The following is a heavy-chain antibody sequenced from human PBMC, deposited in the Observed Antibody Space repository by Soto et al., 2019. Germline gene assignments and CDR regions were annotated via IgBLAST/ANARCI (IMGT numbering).Heavy chain of an antibody. CDR3: ARAVRGVMTYHYYGMDV. Sequence: PGGSLRLSCAASEFTFSDYYMNWVRQAPGKGLEWVSSITRISTYKYYADSVKGRFTISRDNAKNSLYLQMNSLRAEDTAVYYCARAVRGVMTYHYYGMDVWGQGTTVTVSS. V-gene: IGHV3-21*01. J-gene: IGHJ6*02. D-gene: IGHD3-10*01. CDR2: ITRISTYK. CDR1: EFTFSDYY.